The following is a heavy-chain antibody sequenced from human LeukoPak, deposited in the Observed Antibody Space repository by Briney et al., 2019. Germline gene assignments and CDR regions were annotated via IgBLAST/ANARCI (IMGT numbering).Heavy chain of an antibody. V-gene: IGHV4-39*01. CDR3: ARRGTYYYDSSGYYYV. CDR1: GGSISSSSYY. Sequence: PSETLSLTCTVSGGSISSSSYYWGWIRQPPGKGLEWIGSIYYSGSTYYNPSFKSRVTISVDTSKNQFSLKLSSVTAADTAVYYCARRGTYYYDSSGYYYVWGQGTLVTVSS. CDR2: IYYSGST. D-gene: IGHD3-22*01. J-gene: IGHJ4*02.